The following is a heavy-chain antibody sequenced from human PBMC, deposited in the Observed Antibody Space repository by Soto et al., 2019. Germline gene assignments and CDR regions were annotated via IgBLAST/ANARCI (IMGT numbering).Heavy chain of an antibody. CDR3: ARALSGYDAFDI. V-gene: IGHV3-33*01. D-gene: IGHD5-12*01. Sequence: QVQLVESGGGVVQPGRSLRLSCAASGFTFSRYGMHWVRQAPGKGLEWLAVIWYDGSKKYYADSVKGRFTISRDNSKNWLYLQMESLGAEDTSVYYWARALSGYDAFDIWGQGRMVPVAS. J-gene: IGHJ3*02. CDR2: IWYDGSKK. CDR1: GFTFSRYG.